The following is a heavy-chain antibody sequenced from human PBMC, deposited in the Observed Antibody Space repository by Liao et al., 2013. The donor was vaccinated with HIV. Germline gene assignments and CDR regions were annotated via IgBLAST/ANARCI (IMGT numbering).Heavy chain of an antibody. CDR2: IYYSGST. J-gene: IGHJ3*02. CDR3: ARADVVVAASTGVAFDI. V-gene: IGHV4-39*07. CDR1: GGSISSSSYY. Sequence: QLQLQESGPGLVKPSETLSLTCTVSGGSISSSSYYWGWIRQPPGKGLEWIGSIYYSGSTYYNPSLKSRVTISVDTSKNQFSLKLSSVTAADTALYYCARADVVVAASTGVAFDIWAKGQWSPSLQ. D-gene: IGHD2-15*01.